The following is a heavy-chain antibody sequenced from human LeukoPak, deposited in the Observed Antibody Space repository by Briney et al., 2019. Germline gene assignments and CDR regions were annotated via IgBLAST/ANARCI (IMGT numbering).Heavy chain of an antibody. CDR3: ARESIAVAGAPFDY. J-gene: IGHJ4*02. D-gene: IGHD6-19*01. CDR2: ISSGSTI. V-gene: IGHV3-48*03. CDR1: GCTFSSYE. Sequence: PGGSLRLSCAASGCTFSSYEMNWVRQAPGKGLEWVSYISSGSTIYDADSVKGRFTISRDNAKNSLYLQMNSLRAEDTAVYYCARESIAVAGAPFDYWGQGTLVTVSS.